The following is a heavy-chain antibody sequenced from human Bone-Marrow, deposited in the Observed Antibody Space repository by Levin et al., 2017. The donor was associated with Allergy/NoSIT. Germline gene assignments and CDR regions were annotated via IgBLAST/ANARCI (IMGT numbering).Heavy chain of an antibody. CDR2: IYHLGTT. CDR3: ARDHGYSSSWKYFEY. D-gene: IGHD6-13*01. J-gene: IGHJ4*02. CDR1: GGSISGYHW. V-gene: IGHV4-4*02. Sequence: SQTLSLTCAVSGGSISGYHWWSWVRQPPGKGLEWIGEIYHLGTTNYNPSLRSRVTMSIDMSKNQFSLKLTSVSAADTAVYYCARDHGYSSSWKYFEYWGQGTPVTVSS.